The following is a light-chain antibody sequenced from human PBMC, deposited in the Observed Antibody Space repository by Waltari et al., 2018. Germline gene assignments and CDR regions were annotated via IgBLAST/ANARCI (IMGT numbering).Light chain of an antibody. CDR2: AAS. Sequence: DIQLTQSQSSLSASVGDRVTITCRASQTISIYLNWYQQKPGKAPKLLIYAASTLQSGVPSRFSGSGSGTEFTLTISSLQPEDFATYYCQQSFSALGVTFGGGTKVEIK. CDR3: QQSFSALGVT. CDR1: QTISIY. J-gene: IGKJ4*01. V-gene: IGKV1-39*01.